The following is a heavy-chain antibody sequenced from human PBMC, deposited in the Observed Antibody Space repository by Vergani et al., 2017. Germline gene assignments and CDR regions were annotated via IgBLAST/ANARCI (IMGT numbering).Heavy chain of an antibody. Sequence: QLQLQESGPGLVKSSETLSLSCTVFGGSINNNNFYWGWIRQSPGKGLQWIGEINHSGSTNYNPSLKSRVTISVDTSKNQFSLKLSSVTAADTAVYYCASGKGLFDYWGQGTLVTVSS. CDR3: ASGKGLFDY. CDR1: GGSINNNNFY. J-gene: IGHJ4*02. V-gene: IGHV4-39*07. CDR2: INHSGST.